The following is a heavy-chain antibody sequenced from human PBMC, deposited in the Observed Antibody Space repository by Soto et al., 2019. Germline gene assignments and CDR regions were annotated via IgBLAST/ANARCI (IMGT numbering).Heavy chain of an antibody. CDR2: IIPIFGTA. J-gene: IGHJ6*02. D-gene: IGHD3-9*01. CDR3: AREAPNYDILTGRYYYYYGMDV. CDR1: GGTFSSYA. Sequence: QVQLVQSGAEVKKPGSSVKVSCKASGGTFSSYAISWVRQAPGQGLEWMGGIIPIFGTANYAQKFQGRVTITADESTSTAYMELSGLRSEDTAVYYCAREAPNYDILTGRYYYYYGMDVWGQGTTVTVSS. V-gene: IGHV1-69*01.